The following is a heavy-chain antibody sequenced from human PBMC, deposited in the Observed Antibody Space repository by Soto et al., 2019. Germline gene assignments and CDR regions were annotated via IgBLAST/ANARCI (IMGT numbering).Heavy chain of an antibody. CDR2: IWSDGSNK. CDR3: VCASGPFDL. Sequence: QMQLVESGGGVVQPGKSLRLSCGGSGFPFSVYGIHWVRQAPGKGLEWVAVIWSDGSNKYYGDSVKGRFTISRDNSKNTLYLQMNSLTAEDTAVYYCVCASGPFDLWVRGPLVTVSS. CDR1: GFPFSVYG. V-gene: IGHV3-33*01. J-gene: IGHJ2*01.